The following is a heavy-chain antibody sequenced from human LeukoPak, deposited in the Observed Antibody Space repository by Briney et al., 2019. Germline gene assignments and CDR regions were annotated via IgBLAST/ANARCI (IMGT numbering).Heavy chain of an antibody. V-gene: IGHV3-23*01. D-gene: IGHD2-2*01. CDR2: ISGSGSST. CDR1: GVTFSNYA. Sequence: EGSLRLSCAASGVTFSNYAMTWVRQAPGKGLEWVSHISGSGSSTYYGDSVRGRFTISRDNSKNTLYLQMNSLRAEDAAVYYCAKHSVSCGGVSCLYIDYWGQGTLVTVSS. J-gene: IGHJ4*02. CDR3: AKHSVSCGGVSCLYIDY.